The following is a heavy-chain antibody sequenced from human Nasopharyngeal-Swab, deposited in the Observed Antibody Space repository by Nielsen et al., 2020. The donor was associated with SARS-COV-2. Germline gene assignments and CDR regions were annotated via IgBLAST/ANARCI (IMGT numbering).Heavy chain of an antibody. D-gene: IGHD1-14*01. CDR1: GFTFTNAW. Sequence: GESLKISCAASGFTFTNAWMGWARQAPGKGLEWVGRIKSKSDGGTTDYAAPVKGRFSISRDDSRNTIYVQMNTLQTEDTAVYYCTTDRGITERPLFDFWGQGTLVTVSS. CDR3: TTDRGITERPLFDF. V-gene: IGHV3-15*01. CDR2: IKSKSDGGTT. J-gene: IGHJ4*02.